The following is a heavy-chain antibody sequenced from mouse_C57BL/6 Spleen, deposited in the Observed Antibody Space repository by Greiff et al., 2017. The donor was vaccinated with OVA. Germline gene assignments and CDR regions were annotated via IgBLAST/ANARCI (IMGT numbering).Heavy chain of an antibody. D-gene: IGHD1-1*01. J-gene: IGHJ4*01. Sequence: EVQLQQSGPELVKPGASVKMSCKASGSTFTDYYLHWVKQSHGKSLEWIGYISPNHGGTGYNQKFTGKAPLTVDTSSSTAYMALRGMTSKDSAVYDWARGDLFTTVVAYYAMDYWGQGTSVTVSS. CDR1: GSTFTDYY. V-gene: IGHV1-34*01. CDR2: ISPNHGGT. CDR3: ARGDLFTTVVAYYAMDY.